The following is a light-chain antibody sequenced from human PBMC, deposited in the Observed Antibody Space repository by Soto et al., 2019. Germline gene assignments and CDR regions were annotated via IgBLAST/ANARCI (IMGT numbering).Light chain of an antibody. Sequence: DIQMTQSPSSLSASIGDRVTITCRASQSISNFVNWYQQKTGKAPKLLIYDASSLQSGVPSRFSGSRSGTDFTLTISSLQPEDFATYYCQQSYSTPRAFGQGTKVDIK. CDR1: QSISNF. V-gene: IGKV1-39*01. CDR3: QQSYSTPRA. CDR2: DAS. J-gene: IGKJ1*01.